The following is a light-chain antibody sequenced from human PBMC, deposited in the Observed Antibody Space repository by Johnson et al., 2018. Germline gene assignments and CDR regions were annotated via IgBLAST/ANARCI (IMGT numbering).Light chain of an antibody. J-gene: IGLJ1*01. CDR1: SSNIGNNY. CDR2: ETN. CDR3: GTWDSSLSAGNV. Sequence: QSVLTQPPSVSAAPGQKVTISCSGSSSNIGNNYVSWYQQLPGTAPKLLIYETNKRPSGIPDRFAGSKSGTSATLLITGLQTGDAADYYCGTWDSSLSAGNVFGTGTKVTVL. V-gene: IGLV1-51*02.